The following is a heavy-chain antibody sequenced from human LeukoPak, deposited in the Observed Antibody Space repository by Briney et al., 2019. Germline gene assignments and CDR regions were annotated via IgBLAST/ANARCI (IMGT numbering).Heavy chain of an antibody. Sequence: GGSLRLSCTASGFKFDDYGMSWVRQAPGKGLEWVSGINWNGGRTGYADSVKGRFTISRDNAKNSLYLQMNSLRAEDTALYLCARGRYSSTWANFDYWGQGTLVTVSS. V-gene: IGHV3-20*01. D-gene: IGHD6-13*01. CDR2: INWNGGRT. CDR3: ARGRYSSTWANFDY. CDR1: GFKFDDYG. J-gene: IGHJ4*02.